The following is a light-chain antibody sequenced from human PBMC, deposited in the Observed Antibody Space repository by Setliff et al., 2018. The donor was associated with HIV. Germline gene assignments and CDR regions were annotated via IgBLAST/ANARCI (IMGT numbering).Light chain of an antibody. CDR2: EVT. CDR1: SGDIGAFTF. Sequence: QSALTQPASVSGSPGQSITISCTGTSGDIGAFTFVSWYQQYPGKAPKLLIYEVTERPSGVSARFSGFKSGNTASLTISGLQAEDEADYYCCSYAGSSTFVFGGGTKVTVL. J-gene: IGLJ2*01. CDR3: CSYAGSSTFV. V-gene: IGLV2-23*02.